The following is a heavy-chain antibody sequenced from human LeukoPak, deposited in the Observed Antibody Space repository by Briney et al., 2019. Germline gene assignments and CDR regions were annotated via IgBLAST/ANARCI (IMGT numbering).Heavy chain of an antibody. D-gene: IGHD1-26*01. CDR1: GFTFSSYG. CDR2: ISYDGSNK. Sequence: GGSLRLSCAASGFTFSSYGMHWVRQAPGKGLEWVAVISYDGSNKYYADSVKGRFTISRDNSKNTLYLQMNSLRAEDTAVYYCAISGGYWAWAHWGQGTLVTVSS. J-gene: IGHJ4*02. CDR3: AISGGYWAWAH. V-gene: IGHV3-30*03.